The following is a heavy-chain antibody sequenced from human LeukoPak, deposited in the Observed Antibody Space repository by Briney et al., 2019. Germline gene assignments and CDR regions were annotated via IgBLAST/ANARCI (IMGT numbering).Heavy chain of an antibody. CDR3: ARAPSGYCSSTNCRDWLDP. V-gene: IGHV5-51*01. CDR2: VYPGDSDA. D-gene: IGHD2-2*01. J-gene: IGHJ5*02. Sequence: GESLKISCKGSGYIFTSYWIVWVRQMPGEGLEWMGIVYPGDSDARYSPSFQGQVTISADKSISTAYLQWSSLKASDTAMYYCARAPSGYCSSTNCRDWLDPWGQGTLVTVSS. CDR1: GYIFTSYW.